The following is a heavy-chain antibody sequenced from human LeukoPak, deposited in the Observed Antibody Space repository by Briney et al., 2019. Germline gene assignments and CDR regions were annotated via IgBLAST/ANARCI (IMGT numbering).Heavy chain of an antibody. CDR1: GFSFSRYW. J-gene: IGHJ5*02. CDR2: IKGDESDD. Sequence: GGSLGLSCAASGFSFSRYWMTWVRQAPGKGLEWVANIKGDESDDHYVASVRGRFTISRNNAKRSLYLQMNNLRAEDTGVYYCARVADYDFLSGYYSPFDPWGQGVLVIVSS. D-gene: IGHD3-3*01. V-gene: IGHV3-7*01. CDR3: ARVADYDFLSGYYSPFDP.